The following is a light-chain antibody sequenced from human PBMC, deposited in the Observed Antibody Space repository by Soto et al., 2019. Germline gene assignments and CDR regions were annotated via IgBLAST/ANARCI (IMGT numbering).Light chain of an antibody. CDR3: QQSNNWPPLT. CDR2: GVS. Sequence: EIVMTQSPAPLSLSPGETAPLSCRASQSVAGNLAWYQQQPRQPPRLLIYGVSTRATGVPARFSGSGSETDFSLTISSLQIEDFALYYCQQSNNWPPLTFGGGTKVEIK. V-gene: IGKV3-15*01. J-gene: IGKJ4*01. CDR1: QSVAGN.